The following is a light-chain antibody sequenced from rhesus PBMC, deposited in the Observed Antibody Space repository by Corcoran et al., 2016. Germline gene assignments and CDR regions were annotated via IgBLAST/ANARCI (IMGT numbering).Light chain of an antibody. CDR1: QGIKHY. CDR3: QQYINSPFT. J-gene: IGKJ3*01. Sequence: DIQMTQSPSSLSASVGDRVTITCRASQGIKHYLSWYQQKPGKAPKPLFYYASSLETGVPSRVSGSGSGTDFTLPISCLQPEHIDTFSDQQYINSPFTFGPGTKLDIE. CDR2: YAS. V-gene: IGKV1-66*01.